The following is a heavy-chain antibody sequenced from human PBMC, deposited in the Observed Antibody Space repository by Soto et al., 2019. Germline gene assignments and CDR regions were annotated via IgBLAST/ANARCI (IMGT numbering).Heavy chain of an antibody. CDR1: GYTFTSYD. Sequence: ASVKFSCKASGYTFTSYDINWVRQATGQGLECMGWMNPNTGNTDFAQKFQGRGTMTRXTXXSXXXMXLXXPRFEDPAVYYSTRRVGASAYWGQGTLVTVSS. D-gene: IGHD1-26*01. CDR3: TRRVGASAY. V-gene: IGHV1-8*01. CDR2: MNPNTGNT. J-gene: IGHJ4*02.